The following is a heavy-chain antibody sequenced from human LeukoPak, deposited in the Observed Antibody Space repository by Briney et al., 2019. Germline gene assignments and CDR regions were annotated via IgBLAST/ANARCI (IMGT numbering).Heavy chain of an antibody. D-gene: IGHD3-3*01. CDR1: GYRFTTHG. V-gene: IGHV1-2*02. J-gene: IGHJ4*02. Sequence: ASVKVSCKASGYRFTTHGISWVRQAPGQGLEWLGWINPNSGGTNYAQKFQGRVTMTRDTSISTAYMELSRLRSDDTAVYYCMTYYDFWSGSCWGQGTLVTVSS. CDR2: INPNSGGT. CDR3: MTYYDFWSGSC.